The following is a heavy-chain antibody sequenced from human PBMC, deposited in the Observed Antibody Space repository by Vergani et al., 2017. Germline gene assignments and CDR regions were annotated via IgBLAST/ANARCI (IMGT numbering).Heavy chain of an antibody. Sequence: EVQMVESGGGLVKLGGSLRLSCVASGFPFSPYSMNWFGQAPGKGLEWVSSIIGNNDDVYYADSVKGRFTISRDNDKNSLYLDMSSLRAEDTAVYYCVRDVRVSRTWGQGTLVAVSS. CDR3: VRDVRVSRT. J-gene: IGHJ3*01. CDR2: IIGNNDDV. CDR1: GFPFSPYS. V-gene: IGHV3-21*01.